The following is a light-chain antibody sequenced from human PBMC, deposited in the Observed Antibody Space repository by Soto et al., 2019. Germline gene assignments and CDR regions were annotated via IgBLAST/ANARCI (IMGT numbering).Light chain of an antibody. V-gene: IGKV1-39*01. CDR1: QSISSY. J-gene: IGKJ4*01. Sequence: DIQMTQSPSSLSASVGDRVTITCRASQSISSYLNWYQQKPGKAPKLLIYAASSLQSGVPSRFSGSESGTNFTLTISSLQPEDFATNYCQQSYITPLPFGGGTKVEIK. CDR2: AAS. CDR3: QQSYITPLP.